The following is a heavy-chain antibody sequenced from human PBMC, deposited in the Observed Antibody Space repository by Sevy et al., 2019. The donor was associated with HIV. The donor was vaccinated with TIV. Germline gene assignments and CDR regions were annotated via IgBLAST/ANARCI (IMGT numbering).Heavy chain of an antibody. CDR3: ARDDASSPRVLDY. Sequence: SETLSLTCSVSGGSISSYFWTWIRQPPGKGLEWIGHIYYTGSANYNPSLKSRVTISIDKSKNQFSLNLSSVTAADTAVYYCARDDASSPRVLDYWGQGALVTVSS. D-gene: IGHD2-2*01. J-gene: IGHJ4*02. CDR2: IYYTGSA. V-gene: IGHV4-59*01. CDR1: GGSISSYF.